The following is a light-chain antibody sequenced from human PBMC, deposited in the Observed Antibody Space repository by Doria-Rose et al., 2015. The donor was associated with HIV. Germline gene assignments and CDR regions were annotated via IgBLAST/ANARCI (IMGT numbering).Light chain of an antibody. CDR2: GNT. J-gene: IGLJ1*01. CDR1: SSNIGAGFD. CDR3: QSYDSRLSVYV. V-gene: IGLV1-40*01. Sequence: QSVVTQPPSVSGAPGQRVAISCTGSSSNIGAGFDVNWYQQFPGTAPKLLIHGNTNRPSGVPDRFSGSKSGTSASLATSGLRPEHESSHYCQSYDSRLSVYVFGTRTKVTVL.